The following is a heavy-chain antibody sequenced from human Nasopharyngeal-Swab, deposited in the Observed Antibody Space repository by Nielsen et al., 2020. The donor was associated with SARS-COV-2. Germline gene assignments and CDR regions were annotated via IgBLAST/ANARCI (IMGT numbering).Heavy chain of an antibody. Sequence: SETLSLTCAVYGGSFSGYYWSWIRQPPGKGLEWIGEINHSGSTDYNPSLKSRVTISVDTSKNQFSLKLSSVTAADMAVYYCARIQLDDGGYYGMDVWGQGTTVTVSS. CDR1: GGSFSGYY. J-gene: IGHJ6*02. CDR2: INHSGST. D-gene: IGHD1-1*01. V-gene: IGHV4-34*01. CDR3: ARIQLDDGGYYGMDV.